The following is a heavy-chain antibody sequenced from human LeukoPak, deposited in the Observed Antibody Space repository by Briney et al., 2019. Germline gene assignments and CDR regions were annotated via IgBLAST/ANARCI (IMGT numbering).Heavy chain of an antibody. CDR1: GYTFTSYG. CDR3: ARDLTYYYDSSGHAEDY. J-gene: IGHJ4*02. V-gene: IGHV1-18*01. CDR2: ISAYNGNT. Sequence: ASVKVSCKASGYTFTSYGISWVRQAPGQGLECMGWISAYNGNTNYAQKLQGRVTMTTDTSTSTAYMELRSLRSGDTAVYYCARDLTYYYDSSGHAEDYWGQGTLVTVSS. D-gene: IGHD3-22*01.